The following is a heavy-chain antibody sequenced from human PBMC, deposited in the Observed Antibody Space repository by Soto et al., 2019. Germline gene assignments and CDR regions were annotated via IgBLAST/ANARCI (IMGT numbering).Heavy chain of an antibody. V-gene: IGHV1-8*01. CDR1: GYTFTSYD. D-gene: IGHD3-10*01. J-gene: IGHJ4*02. CDR3: ARGNSITMVRETVNFDY. CDR2: MNPNSGNT. Sequence: ASVKVSCKASGYTFTSYDINWVRQATGQGLEWMGWMNPNSGNTGYAQKFQGRVTRTRNTSISTAYMELSSLRSEDTAVYYCARGNSITMVRETVNFDYWGQGTLVTVSS.